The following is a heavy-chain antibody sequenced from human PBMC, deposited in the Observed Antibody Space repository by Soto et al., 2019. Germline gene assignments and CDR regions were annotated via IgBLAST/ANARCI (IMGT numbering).Heavy chain of an antibody. J-gene: IGHJ5*02. Sequence: GASVKVSCKASGGTFSSYAISWVRQAPGQGLEWMGGIIPIFGTANYAQKFQGRVTITADESTSTAYMELSSLRSEDTAVYYCAVVVVPAWGWFDPWGQGXLVTVYS. CDR3: AVVVVPAWGWFDP. D-gene: IGHD2-2*01. CDR2: IIPIFGTA. V-gene: IGHV1-69*13. CDR1: GGTFSSYA.